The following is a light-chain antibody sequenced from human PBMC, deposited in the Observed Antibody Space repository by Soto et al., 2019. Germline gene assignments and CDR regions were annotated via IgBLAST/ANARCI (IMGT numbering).Light chain of an antibody. Sequence: QSVLAQPASVSGSTGQPITISCTGSSSDIGDYDYVSWYQQHPGKAPKLMIYEVTNRPSGVSIRFSGSKSGNTASLTISGLQAEDEADYYCSSYSSSSTSHVFGTGTKLTVL. J-gene: IGLJ1*01. CDR1: SSDIGDYDY. CDR3: SSYSSSSTSHV. V-gene: IGLV2-14*01. CDR2: EVT.